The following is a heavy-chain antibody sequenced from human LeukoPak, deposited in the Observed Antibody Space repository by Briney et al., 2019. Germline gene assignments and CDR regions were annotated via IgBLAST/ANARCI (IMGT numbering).Heavy chain of an antibody. CDR2: IKQDGSEK. J-gene: IGHJ4*02. CDR1: GFTFSTYW. V-gene: IGHV3-7*01. CDR3: ARDGRGGHFDN. D-gene: IGHD2-15*01. Sequence: GGSLRLSCGVSGFTFSTYWMSWVRQAPGKGLEWVANIKQDGSEKYYVDSVKGRFTISRDNAENSLYLQMNSLRAEDTAVYYCARDGRGGHFDNWGQGTLVTVSS.